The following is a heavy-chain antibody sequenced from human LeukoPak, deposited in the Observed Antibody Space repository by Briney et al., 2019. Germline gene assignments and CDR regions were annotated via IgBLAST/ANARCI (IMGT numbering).Heavy chain of an antibody. CDR1: GYTLTELS. Sequence: ASVKVSCKVSGYTLTELSMHWVRQAPGKGLEWMGGFDPEDGETIYAQKFQGRVTMTEDTSTDTAYMELSSLRSEDTAVYYCATAGNSGRYYDARSRFDYWGQGTLVTVSS. D-gene: IGHD1-26*01. CDR2: FDPEDGET. V-gene: IGHV1-24*01. J-gene: IGHJ4*02. CDR3: ATAGNSGRYYDARSRFDY.